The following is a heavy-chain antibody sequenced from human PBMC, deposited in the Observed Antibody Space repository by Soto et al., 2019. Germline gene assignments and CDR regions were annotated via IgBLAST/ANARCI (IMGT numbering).Heavy chain of an antibody. D-gene: IGHD3-3*01. CDR3: ARRGYDFWSGRYYFDY. Sequence: SETLSLTCTVSGGSISSSSYYWGWIRQPPGKGLEWIGSIYYSGSTYYNPSLKSRVTISVDTSKNQFSLKLSSVTAADTAVYYCARRGYDFWSGRYYFDYWGQGTLVTVS. CDR2: IYYSGST. J-gene: IGHJ4*02. CDR1: GGSISSSSYY. V-gene: IGHV4-39*01.